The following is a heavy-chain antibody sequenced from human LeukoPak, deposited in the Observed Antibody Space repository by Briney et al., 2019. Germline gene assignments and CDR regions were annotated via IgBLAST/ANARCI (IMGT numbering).Heavy chain of an antibody. CDR3: ARGYDILTTYYTAFDY. V-gene: IGHV1-18*01. CDR2: VNTYNGNT. CDR1: GYTSTSFG. J-gene: IGHJ4*02. Sequence: ASVKVSCKASGYTSTSFGFSWVRQAPGQGLEWMGWVNTYNGNTNYAQNLQGRITMTTDSSTSTAYMELRSLISDDTAVYYCARGYDILTTYYTAFDYWGQGTLVTVSS. D-gene: IGHD3-9*01.